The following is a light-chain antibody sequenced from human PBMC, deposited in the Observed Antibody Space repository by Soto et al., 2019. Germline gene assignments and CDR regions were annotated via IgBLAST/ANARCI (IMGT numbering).Light chain of an antibody. CDR1: QGIRNE. V-gene: IGKV1-6*01. CDR3: LQDFTYPRT. CDR2: SAS. Sequence: AIQMTQSPYSVSASFGDRVTITCRASQGIRNELGWYQQKPGKAPKLLIYSASRLQSGVSSRFSGSGYGTDFILTISGLQPEDFATYFCLQDFTYPRTFGQGTKV. J-gene: IGKJ1*01.